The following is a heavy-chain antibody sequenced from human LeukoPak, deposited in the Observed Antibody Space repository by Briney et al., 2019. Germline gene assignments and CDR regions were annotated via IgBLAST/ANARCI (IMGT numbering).Heavy chain of an antibody. J-gene: IGHJ4*02. V-gene: IGHV1-46*01. CDR3: ARDRVGSGNTPYYFDY. D-gene: IGHD3-3*01. CDR2: ISPSGGST. CDR1: GYTFTSNY. Sequence: ASVKVSCKAFGYTFTSNYMHWVRQAPGQGPEWMGVISPSGGSTTYAQKFQGRVTLTRDMSTSTDYLELSSLRSEDTAVYYCARDRVGSGNTPYYFDYWGQGTLVTVSS.